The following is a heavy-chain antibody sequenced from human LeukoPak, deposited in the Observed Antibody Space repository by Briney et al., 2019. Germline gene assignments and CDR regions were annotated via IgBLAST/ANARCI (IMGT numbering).Heavy chain of an antibody. V-gene: IGHV3-21*01. CDR3: ASPDIVVVPAAMVSP. J-gene: IGHJ3*01. CDR1: GFTFGSYS. D-gene: IGHD2-2*01. Sequence: AGGSLRLSCAASGFTFGSYSMNWVRQAPGKGLEWVSSISSSSSYIYYADSVKGRFTISRDNAKNSLYLQMNSLRAEDTAVYYCASPDIVVVPAAMVSPWGQGTMVTVSS. CDR2: ISSSSSYI.